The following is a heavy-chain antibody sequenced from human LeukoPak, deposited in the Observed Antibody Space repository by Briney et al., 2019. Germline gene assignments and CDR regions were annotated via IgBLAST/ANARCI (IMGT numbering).Heavy chain of an antibody. J-gene: IGHJ4*02. V-gene: IGHV1-24*01. CDR2: FDPEDGET. CDR3: ATDNCSGGSCSKGVLFDY. Sequence: ASVKVSCKVSGYTLTELSMHWVRQAPGKGLEWMGGFDPEDGETIYAQKFQGRVTMTEDTSTDTAYMELSSLRSEDTAVYYCATDNCSGGSCSKGVLFDYWGQGTLVTVSS. CDR1: GYTLTELS. D-gene: IGHD2-15*01.